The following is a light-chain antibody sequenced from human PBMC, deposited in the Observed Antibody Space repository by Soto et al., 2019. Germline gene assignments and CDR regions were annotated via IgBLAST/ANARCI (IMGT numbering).Light chain of an antibody. J-gene: IGKJ4*01. CDR1: QSVSSY. CDR2: DAS. V-gene: IGKV3-11*01. Sequence: DIVFTHSPATLSLSPGERATLSCRASQSVSSYLAWYQQKPGQAPRLLIYDASNRATGIPARFSGSGSGTDFTLTISSLEPEDFAVYYCQQRSNWPPILTFGGGTKVDIK. CDR3: QQRSNWPPILT.